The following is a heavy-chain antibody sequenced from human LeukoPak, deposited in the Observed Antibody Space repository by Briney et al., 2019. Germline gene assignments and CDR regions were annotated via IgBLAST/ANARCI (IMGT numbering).Heavy chain of an antibody. D-gene: IGHD3-10*01. CDR1: GYRFTSYW. V-gene: IGHV5-10-1*04. Sequence: GESLRISCKGSGYRFTSYWITWVRQMPGKGLEWMGSIDPSDSYTNYSPSFQGQVTISADKSISTAYLQWSSLKASDTAMYYCARVCYGSGSYPHFWGQGTLVTVSS. J-gene: IGHJ4*02. CDR2: IDPSDSYT. CDR3: ARVCYGSGSYPHF.